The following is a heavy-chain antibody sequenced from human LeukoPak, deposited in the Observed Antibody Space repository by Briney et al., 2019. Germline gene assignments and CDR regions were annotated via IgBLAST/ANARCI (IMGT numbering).Heavy chain of an antibody. CDR1: GGTFSSYT. J-gene: IGHJ4*02. D-gene: IGHD4-17*01. CDR3: AREPYAFDY. CDR2: INTDSGNP. V-gene: IGHV7-4-1*02. Sequence: SVTVSCKASGGTFSSYTINWVRQAPGQGLEWMGWINTDSGNPTYAQGFTGRFVFSVDTSASTAYLQITSLKAEDTAMYYCAREPYAFDYWGQGSLVTVSS.